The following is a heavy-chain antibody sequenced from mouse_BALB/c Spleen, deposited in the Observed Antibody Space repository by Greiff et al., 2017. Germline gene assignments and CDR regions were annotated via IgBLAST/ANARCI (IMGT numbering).Heavy chain of an antibody. Sequence: VQLKQSGTVLARPGASVKMSCKASGYSFTSYWMHWVKQRPGQGLEWIGAIYPGNSDTSYNQKFKGKAKLTAVTSASTAYMELSSLTNEDSAVYYCTREGDGNLYYFDYWGQGTTLTVSS. V-gene: IGHV1-5*01. J-gene: IGHJ2*01. D-gene: IGHD2-1*01. CDR2: IYPGNSDT. CDR3: TREGDGNLYYFDY. CDR1: GYSFTSYW.